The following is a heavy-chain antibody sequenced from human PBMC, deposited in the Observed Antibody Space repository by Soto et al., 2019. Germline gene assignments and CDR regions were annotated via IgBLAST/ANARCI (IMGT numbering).Heavy chain of an antibody. CDR1: GFTFKTYS. CDR3: ATWHEREHAYDV. Sequence: EEQLVESGGGLVKPGESLRLSCAGYGFTFKTYSMNWVRQAPGKGLEWVSSISGSSSFIYYAESVRGRLTISRDNAKNSLSLQINSLRVEDTGVYYCATWHEREHAYDVWGQGTTVTVSS. D-gene: IGHD1-1*01. CDR2: ISGSSSFI. J-gene: IGHJ3*01. V-gene: IGHV3-21*01.